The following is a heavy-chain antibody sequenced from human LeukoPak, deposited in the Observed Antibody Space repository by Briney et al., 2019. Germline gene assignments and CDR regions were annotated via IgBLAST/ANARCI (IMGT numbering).Heavy chain of an antibody. CDR1: GFTFSSYG. CDR3: ARAPPRYGSGSFHFDF. Sequence: GGTLRLSCAASGFTFSSYGMSWVRQAPGKGLEWVSGINWNGGSTGYADSVKGRFTISRDNAKNSLYLQMNSLRDEDTAVYYCARAPPRYGSGSFHFDFWGQGTLVTVSS. CDR2: INWNGGST. D-gene: IGHD3-10*01. J-gene: IGHJ4*02. V-gene: IGHV3-20*04.